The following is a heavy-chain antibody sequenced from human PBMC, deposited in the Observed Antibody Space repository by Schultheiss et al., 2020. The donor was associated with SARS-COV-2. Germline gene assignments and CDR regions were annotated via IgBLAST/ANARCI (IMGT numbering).Heavy chain of an antibody. CDR2: IADDGSTT. J-gene: IGHJ6*03. CDR1: GFTFSNSD. V-gene: IGHV3-74*01. Sequence: GESLKISCAASGFTFSNSDMNWVRQAPGKGLEWVSRIADDGSTTGYADSVKGRFTVSRDNAGNTLYLQMNSLRAEDTAVYYCARATMESIFGVVYDYYYYMDVWGKGTTVTVSS. D-gene: IGHD3-3*01. CDR3: ARATMESIFGVVYDYYYYMDV.